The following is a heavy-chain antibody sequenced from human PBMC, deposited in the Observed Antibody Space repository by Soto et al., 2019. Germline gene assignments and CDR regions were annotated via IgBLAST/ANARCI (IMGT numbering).Heavy chain of an antibody. CDR3: ARDLASIREY. D-gene: IGHD1-26*01. CDR2: ISTAHADI. Sequence: VEPSSEKSRYSFTYKSMRWVQHAPSQGLEWMGWISTAHADIGYAQKFQGRVTMTKDTSTSTSFMELRSLRSADTAIYYCARDLASIREYWGQGTQVTVSP. J-gene: IGHJ4*02. V-gene: IGHV1-18*01. CDR1: RYSFTYKS.